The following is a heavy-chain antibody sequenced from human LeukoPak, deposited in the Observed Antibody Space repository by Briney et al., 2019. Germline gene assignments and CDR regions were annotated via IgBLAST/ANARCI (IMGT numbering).Heavy chain of an antibody. J-gene: IGHJ3*02. V-gene: IGHV3-30*04. Sequence: GGSLRLSCAASGFTFSSYAMHWGRQAPGKGVEWGAVISDDGSNKYYAESVRGRFTISRDNSKNTLYLQMNSLRAEDTAVYYCAREGNAFDIWGQGTMVTVSS. CDR2: ISDDGSNK. CDR3: AREGNAFDI. CDR1: GFTFSSYA. D-gene: IGHD3-10*01.